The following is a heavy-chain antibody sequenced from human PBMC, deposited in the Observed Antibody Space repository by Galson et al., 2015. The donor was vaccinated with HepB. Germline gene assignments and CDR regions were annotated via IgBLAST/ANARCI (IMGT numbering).Heavy chain of an antibody. J-gene: IGHJ3*02. V-gene: IGHV1-2*06. D-gene: IGHD7-27*01. CDR1: GYTFTGYY. CDR2: INPNSGDT. CDR3: APAGAGDAFDI. Sequence: QSGAEVKKPGTSVKVSCKASGYTFTGYYMHWVRQAPGEGLEWMGRINPNSGDTNYAQKFQGRVTMTRATSISTAYMELSRLRSDDTAVYFCAPAGAGDAFDIWGQGTMVTVSS.